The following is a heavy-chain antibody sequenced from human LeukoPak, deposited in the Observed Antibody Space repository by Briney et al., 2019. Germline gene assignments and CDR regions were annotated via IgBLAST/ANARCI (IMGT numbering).Heavy chain of an antibody. CDR2: MNPNSGNT. D-gene: IGHD3-3*01. CDR1: GYTFATYD. J-gene: IGHJ5*02. V-gene: IGHV1-8*01. CDR3: ARAPTIPRFLEWLTKGPWFDP. Sequence: ASVKVSCKASGYTFATYDINWARQATGQGLEWMGWMNPNSGNTGYAQKFQGRVTMTRNTSISTAYMELSSLRSEDTAVHYCARAPTIPRFLEWLTKGPWFDPWGQGTLVTVSS.